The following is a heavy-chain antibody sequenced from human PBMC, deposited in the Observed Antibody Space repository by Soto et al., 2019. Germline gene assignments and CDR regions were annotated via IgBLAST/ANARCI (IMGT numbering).Heavy chain of an antibody. CDR3: AKGSSCSSTSCYVNYYYYYYMDV. D-gene: IGHD2-2*01. J-gene: IGHJ6*03. CDR2: ISGSGGST. V-gene: IGHV3-23*01. CDR1: GFTFSSYA. Sequence: GESLKISCAASGFTFSSYAMSWVRQAPGKGLEWVSAISGSGGSTYYADSVKGRFTISRDNSKNTLYLQMNSLRAEDTAVYYCAKGSSCSSTSCYVNYYYYYYMDVWGKGTTVTVSS.